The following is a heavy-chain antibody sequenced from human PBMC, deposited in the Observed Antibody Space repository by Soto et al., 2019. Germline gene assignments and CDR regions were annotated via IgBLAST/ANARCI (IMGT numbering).Heavy chain of an antibody. D-gene: IGHD4-17*01. CDR3: ARVRLGYGDIDY. Sequence: SETLSLTCTVSGGSISSGDYYWSWIRQPPGKGLEWIGYIYYSGSTYYNPSLKSRVTISVDTSKNQFSLKLSSVAAADTAVYYCARVRLGYGDIDYWGQGTLVTVSS. V-gene: IGHV4-30-4*01. J-gene: IGHJ4*02. CDR2: IYYSGST. CDR1: GGSISSGDYY.